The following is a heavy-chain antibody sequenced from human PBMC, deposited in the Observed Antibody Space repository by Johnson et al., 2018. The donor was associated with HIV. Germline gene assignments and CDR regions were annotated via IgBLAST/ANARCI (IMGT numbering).Heavy chain of an antibody. D-gene: IGHD6-6*01. CDR1: GFTFNSYA. Sequence: VHLVESGGGLVQPGGFLRLSCAASGFTFNSYAMSWVRQAPGKGLEYASVISASGATTYYADSVKGRFTISRDNSKNTLYLQMNSLRAEDTAVYYCAKYTSSSRRGGSDIWGQGTMVTVSS. V-gene: IGHV3-23*04. CDR3: AKYTSSSRRGGSDI. J-gene: IGHJ3*02. CDR2: ISASGATT.